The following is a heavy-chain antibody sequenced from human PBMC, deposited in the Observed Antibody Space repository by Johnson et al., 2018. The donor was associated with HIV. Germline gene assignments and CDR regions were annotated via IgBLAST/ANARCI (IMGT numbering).Heavy chain of an antibody. V-gene: IGHV3-53*01. D-gene: IGHD3-9*01. CDR3: ARDSDISLGVAGAFDI. Sequence: LVEPPGGVVLPRRSLRPSRAASAFTLSSTYISFLCQAPGNGLVRVSAIYSGGSTYYVDSVKGLFTISRDNSKNTLDLQMNSLRAEDTAVYYCARDSDISLGVAGAFDIWGQGTMVTVSA. CDR1: AFTLSSTY. CDR2: IYSGGST. J-gene: IGHJ3*02.